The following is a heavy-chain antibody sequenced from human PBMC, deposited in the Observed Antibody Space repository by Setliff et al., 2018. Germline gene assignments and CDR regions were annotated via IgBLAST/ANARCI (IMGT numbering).Heavy chain of an antibody. CDR3: ARDPLTTNRRRAFDI. Sequence: PSETLSLTCTVSGGSISSGGYYWSWIRQHPGKGLEWIGYIYYSGSTYYNPSLKSRVTISVDTPRNQFSLKLSSVTAADTAVYHCARDPLTTNRRRAFDIWGQGTMVTVSS. CDR2: IYYSGST. J-gene: IGHJ3*02. D-gene: IGHD4-17*01. CDR1: GGSISSGGYY. V-gene: IGHV4-31*03.